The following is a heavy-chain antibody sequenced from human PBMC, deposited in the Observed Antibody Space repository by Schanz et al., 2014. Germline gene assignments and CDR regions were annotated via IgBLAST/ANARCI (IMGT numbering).Heavy chain of an antibody. CDR1: GFTFSTYS. Sequence: EVLLVESGGGLVKPGGSVRVSCAASGFTFSTYSMNWVRQAPGKGLEWVSSISGTGDHIYYADSVKGRFTISRDNAKNSLSLQMNSLRAEDTALYYCAKDMEGYCDTMTCPIPAFDIWGQGTMVTVSS. J-gene: IGHJ3*02. V-gene: IGHV3-21*04. CDR2: ISGTGDHI. CDR3: AKDMEGYCDTMTCPIPAFDI. D-gene: IGHD2-15*01.